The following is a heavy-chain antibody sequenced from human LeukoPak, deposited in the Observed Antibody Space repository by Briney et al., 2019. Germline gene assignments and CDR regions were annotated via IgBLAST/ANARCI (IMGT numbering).Heavy chain of an antibody. CDR2: IYHSGST. D-gene: IGHD1-26*01. J-gene: IGHJ4*02. Sequence: SETLSLTCTVSGYSISSGYYWGWIRQPPGKGLEWIGSIYHSGSTYYNPSLKSRVTISVDTSKNQFSLKLSSVAAADTAVYYCARVLGQIWGQGTLVTVSS. V-gene: IGHV4-38-2*02. CDR3: ARVLGQI. CDR1: GYSISSGYY.